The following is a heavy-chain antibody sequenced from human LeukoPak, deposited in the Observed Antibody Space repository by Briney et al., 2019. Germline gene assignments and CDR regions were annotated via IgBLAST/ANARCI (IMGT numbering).Heavy chain of an antibody. CDR1: GFTFSSYG. CDR2: IRYDGSNK. V-gene: IGHV3-30*02. CDR3: AKSGGGYSYGNIDY. D-gene: IGHD5-18*01. J-gene: IGHJ4*02. Sequence: SGGSLRLSCAASGFTFSSYGMHWVRQAPGKGLERVAFIRYDGSNKYYADSVKGRFTISRDNSKNTLYLQMNSLRAEDTAVYYCAKSGGGYSYGNIDYWGQGTLVTVSS.